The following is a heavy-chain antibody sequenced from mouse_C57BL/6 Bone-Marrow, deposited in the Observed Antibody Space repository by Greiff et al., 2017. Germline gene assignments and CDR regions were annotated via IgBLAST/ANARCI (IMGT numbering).Heavy chain of an antibody. CDR2: IDPEDGET. CDR3: ARDCYYSWFAY. Sequence: VQLQQSGAELVKPGASVKLSCTASGFNIKDYYMHWVKQRTEQGLEWIGRIDPEDGETKYAPKFPGKATITADTSSNTAYLQLSSLTSEDTAVYYGARDCYYSWFAYWGQGTLVTVSA. D-gene: IGHD2-3*01. J-gene: IGHJ3*01. CDR1: GFNIKDYY. V-gene: IGHV14-2*01.